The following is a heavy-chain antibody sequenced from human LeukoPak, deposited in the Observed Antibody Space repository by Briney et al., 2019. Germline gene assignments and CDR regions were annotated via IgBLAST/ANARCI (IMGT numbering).Heavy chain of an antibody. V-gene: IGHV3-74*03. J-gene: IGHJ4*02. CDR2: IDIDGRII. CDR1: GFSLSSYW. CDR3: VRGLGDY. Sequence: GGSLRLSCAASGFSLSSYWMHWVRQAQGKALVWVARIDIDGRIITHAESVKGRFTISRDNAKNTVYLQMNDMRDEDTATYYCVRGLGDYWGQGTLVTVSS.